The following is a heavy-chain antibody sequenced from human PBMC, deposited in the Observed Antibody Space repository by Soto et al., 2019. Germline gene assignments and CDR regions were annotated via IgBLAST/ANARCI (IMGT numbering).Heavy chain of an antibody. Sequence: PAGSLRLSCAASGFTFTAYSLNWVRQAPGEGLEWVSSINGNGTYMFYSDSVKGRFTISRDNAKNSLYLQMNSLSPEDTPVYYCARDGGLDDALTASPVSAGADYWCPGALVNV. CDR2: INGNGTYM. CDR1: GFTFTAYS. V-gene: IGHV3-21*01. J-gene: IGHJ4*02. CDR3: ARDGGLDDALTASPVSAGADY. D-gene: IGHD2-21*02.